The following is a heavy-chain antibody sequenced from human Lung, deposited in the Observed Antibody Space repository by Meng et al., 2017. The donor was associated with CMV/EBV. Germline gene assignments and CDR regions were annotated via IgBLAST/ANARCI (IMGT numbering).Heavy chain of an antibody. CDR3: AKDFHRSGSSDVFDI. Sequence: GGSXRLXXVASGFTFNSYGMHWVRQAPGEGLEWVTFIHYDGSYKYYADSVKGRFTISRDNSKNMVYLEMSSLNVADTAIYYCAKDFHRSGSSDVFDIWGQGTMVXVSS. CDR2: IHYDGSYK. D-gene: IGHD3-10*01. V-gene: IGHV3-30*02. CDR1: GFTFNSYG. J-gene: IGHJ3*02.